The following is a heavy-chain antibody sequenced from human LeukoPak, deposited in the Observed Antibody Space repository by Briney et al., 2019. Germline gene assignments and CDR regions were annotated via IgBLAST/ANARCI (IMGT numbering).Heavy chain of an antibody. CDR2: ISGSGGRT. D-gene: IGHD1-26*01. CDR1: GFTFSRYA. CDR3: AKGPHSELIYYFDY. V-gene: IGHV3-23*01. J-gene: IGHJ4*02. Sequence: PGGSLTLSCPASGFTFSRYAMSWVRQAPGKGREWVAAISGSGGRTYYADSVKGRFTISRDNSKNTLYLQMNSLRAEETAVYYCAKGPHSELIYYFDYWGQGTLVTVSS.